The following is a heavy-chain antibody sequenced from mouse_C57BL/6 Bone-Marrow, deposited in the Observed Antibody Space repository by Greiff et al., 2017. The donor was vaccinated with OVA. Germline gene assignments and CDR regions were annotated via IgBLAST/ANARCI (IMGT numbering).Heavy chain of an antibody. CDR1: GFTFSDYG. V-gene: IGHV5-4*01. Sequence: EVHLVESGGGLVKPGGSLKLSCAASGFTFSDYGMHWVRQAPEKGLEWVAYISDGGSYTYYPDNVKGRFTISRDNAKNNLYLQMSHLKSEDTAMYYCARDDYWGQGTTLTVSS. CDR2: ISDGGSYT. CDR3: ARDDY. J-gene: IGHJ2*01.